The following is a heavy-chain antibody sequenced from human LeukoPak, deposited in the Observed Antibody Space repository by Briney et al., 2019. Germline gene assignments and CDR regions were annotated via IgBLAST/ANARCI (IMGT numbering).Heavy chain of an antibody. CDR1: GFTFNRYG. V-gene: IGHV3-30*18. CDR2: ISFDGKIS. J-gene: IGHJ3*01. D-gene: IGHD7-27*01. CDR3: AKELSATPRAAVQTGDAFDV. Sequence: GGSLRLSCAASGFTFNRYGMHWVRQAPGKGLEWVAVISFDGKISYYADSVKGRFIISRDNSKNTLDLQMNNLRPEDTAGYYCAKELSATPRAAVQTGDAFDVWGQGTMVTVSS.